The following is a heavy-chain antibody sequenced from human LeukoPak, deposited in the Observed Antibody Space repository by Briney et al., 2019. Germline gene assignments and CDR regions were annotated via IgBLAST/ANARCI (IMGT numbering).Heavy chain of an antibody. Sequence: PSETLSLTCTVSGGSISSSSYYWGWIRQPPGKGLEWIGSIYYSGSTYYNPSLKSRVTISVDTSKNQFSLKLSSVTAADTAVYYCARHGYYYYTSGYFGYWGQGILVTVSS. V-gene: IGHV4-39*01. D-gene: IGHD3-22*01. CDR3: ARHGYYYYTSGYFGY. CDR1: GGSISSSSYY. CDR2: IYYSGST. J-gene: IGHJ4*02.